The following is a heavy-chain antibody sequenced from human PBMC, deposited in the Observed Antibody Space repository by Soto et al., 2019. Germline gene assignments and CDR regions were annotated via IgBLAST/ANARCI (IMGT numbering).Heavy chain of an antibody. V-gene: IGHV1-8*01. CDR1: GYTFTSYD. D-gene: IGHD3-16*01. J-gene: IGHJ6*02. CDR2: MNPNSANT. CDR3: AREGVRGMDV. Sequence: QVQLVQSGAAVKKPGASVKVSCKASGYTFTSYDITWVRQATGQGLERMGWMNPNSANTGYAQKFQGRVTMTRNTSISTAYMELSILRSESTAVYYFAREGVRGMDVWGQCTTVTVSS.